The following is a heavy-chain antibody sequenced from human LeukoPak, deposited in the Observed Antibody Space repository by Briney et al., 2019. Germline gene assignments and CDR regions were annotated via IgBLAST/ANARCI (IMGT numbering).Heavy chain of an antibody. CDR3: ARVAGTSGYSYGFPYFDY. CDR1: GFTFSSCE. Sequence: GGSLRLSCAASGFTFSSCEMNWVRQAPGKGLEWVSYISSSGHAIYYADSVKGRFTISRDNAKNSLYLQMNSLRAEDTAVYYCARVAGTSGYSYGFPYFDYWGQGTLVTVSS. J-gene: IGHJ4*02. CDR2: ISSSGHAI. V-gene: IGHV3-48*03. D-gene: IGHD5-18*01.